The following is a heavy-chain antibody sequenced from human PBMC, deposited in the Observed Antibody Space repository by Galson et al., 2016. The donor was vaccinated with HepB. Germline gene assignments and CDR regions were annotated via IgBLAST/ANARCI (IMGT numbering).Heavy chain of an antibody. CDR3: ARAPCGGDCHSDF. D-gene: IGHD2-21*02. CDR1: GGTLSSYA. Sequence: SVKVSCKASGGTLSSYAINWVRQAPGQGLEWMGGISPTFGTTSYAQTFQGRVTMTAKKLTNTVFLELSGLRSEDTAMYYCARAPCGGDCHSDFWGRGTLVTVAA. V-gene: IGHV1-69*06. CDR2: ISPTFGTT. J-gene: IGHJ4*02.